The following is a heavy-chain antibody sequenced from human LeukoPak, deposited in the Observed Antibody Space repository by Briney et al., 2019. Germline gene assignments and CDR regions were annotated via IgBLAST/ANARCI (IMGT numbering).Heavy chain of an antibody. Sequence: PGGSLRLSCAASGFTFSSYGMHWVRQAPGKGLEWVAVIWYDGSNKYYADSVKGRFTISRDNAENSLYLQMNSLRAEDTAVYYCARDPSSLRDSYDYWGQGTLVTVSS. V-gene: IGHV3-33*01. CDR1: GFTFSSYG. CDR3: ARDPSSLRDSYDY. J-gene: IGHJ4*02. CDR2: IWYDGSNK.